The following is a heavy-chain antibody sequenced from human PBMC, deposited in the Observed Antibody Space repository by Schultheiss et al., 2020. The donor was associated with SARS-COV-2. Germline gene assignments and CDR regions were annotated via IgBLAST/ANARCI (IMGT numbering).Heavy chain of an antibody. CDR1: GGSISSYY. J-gene: IGHJ6*02. CDR3: ARATAAAGAQAYYYYGMDV. CDR2: IYYSGST. V-gene: IGHV4-59*01. Sequence: GSLRLSCTVSGGSISSYYWSWIRQPPGKGLEWIGYIYYSGSTNYNPSLKSRVTISVDTSKNQFSLKLSSVTAADTAVYYCARATAAAGAQAYYYYGMDVWGQGTTVTVSS. D-gene: IGHD6-13*01.